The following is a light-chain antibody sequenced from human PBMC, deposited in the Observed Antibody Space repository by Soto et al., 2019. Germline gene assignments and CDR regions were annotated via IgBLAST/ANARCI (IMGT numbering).Light chain of an antibody. V-gene: IGKV1-5*01. CDR3: QQYNTYSRT. J-gene: IGKJ1*01. CDR1: QSFSSW. Sequence: DIQMTQSPSTLSAFVGDRVTITCRASQSFSSWLAWYQQKPGKAPKLLIYDASTLESGVPSRFSGSGSGTEFTLTISSLQPDDFATYYCQQYNTYSRTFGQGTKVDI. CDR2: DAS.